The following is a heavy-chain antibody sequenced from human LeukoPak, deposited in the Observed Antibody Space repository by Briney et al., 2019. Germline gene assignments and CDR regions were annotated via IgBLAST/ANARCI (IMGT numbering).Heavy chain of an antibody. CDR2: ISSSGNLI. CDR1: GLTFSSYD. D-gene: IGHD1-14*01. V-gene: IGHV3-48*03. J-gene: IGHJ4*02. CDR3: AREGGRNDFDY. Sequence: GGSLRLSCEASGLTFSSYDMNWVRQAPGKGREWVSYISSSGNLIHYADSVKGRFTFSRDNARNSLYLKMNSLRADDTAIYYCAREGGRNDFDYWGQGTLVTVSS.